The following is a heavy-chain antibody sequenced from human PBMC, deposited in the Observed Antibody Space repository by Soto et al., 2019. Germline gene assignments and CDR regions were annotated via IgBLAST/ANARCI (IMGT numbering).Heavy chain of an antibody. V-gene: IGHV1-69*12. Sequence: QVQLVRSGAEVRQPASSVKVSCKTSGGTFSSYAISGVRQAPGQGLEWMGGIVPIVGTTTYAQKFQGRVTITADEATSTAYMQLSRLRSDDTAVYYCVRVVAIPGYPDHWGQGTLVTVSS. CDR3: VRVVAIPGYPDH. J-gene: IGHJ4*02. D-gene: IGHD5-12*01. CDR2: IVPIVGTT. CDR1: GGTFSSYA.